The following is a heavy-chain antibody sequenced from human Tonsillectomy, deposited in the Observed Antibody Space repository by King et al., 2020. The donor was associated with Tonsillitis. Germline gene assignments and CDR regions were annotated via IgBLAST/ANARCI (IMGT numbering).Heavy chain of an antibody. CDR2: ISGSGGST. D-gene: IGHD5-12*01. CDR3: AKSGGYDLYNYYGMDV. V-gene: IGHV3-23*04. J-gene: IGHJ6*02. Sequence: VQLVESGGGLVQPGGSLRLSCAAPGFTFSSYAMNWVRQAPGKGLEWGSEISGSGGSTYYADSVKGRFTISRDNSKNTLDLQMNSLRAEETAVYYCAKSGGYDLYNYYGMDVWGQGTTVTVSS. CDR1: GFTFSSYA.